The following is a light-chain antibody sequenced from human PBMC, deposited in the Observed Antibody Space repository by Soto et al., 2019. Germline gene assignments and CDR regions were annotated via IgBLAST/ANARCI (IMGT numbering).Light chain of an antibody. Sequence: QSALTQPASVSGSPGQPITISCTGTSSYVGGYNYVSWYQQHPGKAPKLMISEVSNRPSGVSNRFSGSKSGNTASLTISGLQAEDEADYYCSSYTSSSTLVFGGGTKLTVL. CDR2: EVS. CDR1: SSYVGGYNY. J-gene: IGLJ2*01. CDR3: SSYTSSSTLV. V-gene: IGLV2-14*01.